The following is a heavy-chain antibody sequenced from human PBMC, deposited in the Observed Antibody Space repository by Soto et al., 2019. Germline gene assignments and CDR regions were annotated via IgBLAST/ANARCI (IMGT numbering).Heavy chain of an antibody. D-gene: IGHD3-3*01. CDR3: ASLLHYDLYNWFDP. CDR2: IYYSGST. V-gene: IGHV4-39*01. J-gene: IGHJ5*02. CDR1: GGSISSSSYY. Sequence: PSETLSLTXTVSGGSISSSSYYWGWIRQPPGKGLEWIGSIYYSGSTYYNPSLKSRVTISVDTSKNQFSLKLSSVTAADTAVYYCASLLHYDLYNWFDPWGQGTLVTVSS.